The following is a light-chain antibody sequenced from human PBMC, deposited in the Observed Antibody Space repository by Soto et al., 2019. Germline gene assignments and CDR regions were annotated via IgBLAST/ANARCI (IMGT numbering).Light chain of an antibody. V-gene: IGKV3-20*01. CDR2: AAS. CDR1: QTVSSSY. CDR3: QQYGTSFT. Sequence: EIVLTQSPGTLSLSPGERATLSCRSSQTVSSSYLAWYQQKPGQAPRLLIYAASSRATGIPDRFSGGGSGTDFTLTISRLEPEDFAVYYCQQYGTSFTFGPGTKVDI. J-gene: IGKJ3*01.